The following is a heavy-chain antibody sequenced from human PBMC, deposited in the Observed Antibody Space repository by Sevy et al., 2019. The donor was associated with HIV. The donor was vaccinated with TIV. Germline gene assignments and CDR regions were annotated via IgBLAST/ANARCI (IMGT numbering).Heavy chain of an antibody. CDR2: IKQDAGQK. Sequence: GGSLRLSCAASGFTFSKYWMGWVRQAPGKGLEWVANIKQDAGQKYYVDSVKGRFTISRDNAKNSLYLQMNSLRAEDTVGYFLARDDGNYYFHYCGQGTLVTVSP. J-gene: IGHJ4*02. D-gene: IGHD1-7*01. CDR3: ARDDGNYYFHY. CDR1: GFTFSKYW. V-gene: IGHV3-7*01.